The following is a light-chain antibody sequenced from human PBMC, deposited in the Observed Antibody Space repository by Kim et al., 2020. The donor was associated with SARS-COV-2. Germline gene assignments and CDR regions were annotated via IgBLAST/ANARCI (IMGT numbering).Light chain of an antibody. CDR3: QQYNNWPRT. Sequence: VSPGERATRSCRASQNVNTNLAWYQHKPGQAPRLLIYDASTRATGLPARFSGGGSGTEFTLTISSLQSGDFALYYCQQYNNWPRTFGQGTKVDIK. CDR2: DAS. CDR1: QNVNTN. J-gene: IGKJ1*01. V-gene: IGKV3-15*01.